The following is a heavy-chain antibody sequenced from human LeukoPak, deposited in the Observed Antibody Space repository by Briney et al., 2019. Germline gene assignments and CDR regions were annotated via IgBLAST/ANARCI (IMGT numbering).Heavy chain of an antibody. CDR3: ARDLGGSYYWYFDL. J-gene: IGHJ2*01. V-gene: IGHV4-4*07. CDR2: IYTSGST. CDR1: GGSISNYY. Sequence: SETLSLTCTVSGGSISNYYWNWIRQPAGKGLEWIGRIYTSGSTNYNPSLKSRVTMSVDTSKNQFSLKLSSVTAADAAVYYCARDLGGSYYWYFDLWGRGTLVTVSS. D-gene: IGHD1-26*01.